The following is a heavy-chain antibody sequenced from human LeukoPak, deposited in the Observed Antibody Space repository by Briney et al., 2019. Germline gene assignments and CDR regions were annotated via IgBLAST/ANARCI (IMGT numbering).Heavy chain of an antibody. CDR1: GFTFSSYG. V-gene: IGHV3-33*01. D-gene: IGHD3-10*01. CDR3: ARRKVRGLFDY. J-gene: IGHJ4*02. CDR2: IWYDGSNK. Sequence: GRSLRLSCAASGFTFSSYGMHWVRQAPGKGLEWVAVIWYDGSNKYYADSVKGRFTISRDNAKNSLYLQMNSLRAEDTAVYYCARRKVRGLFDYWGQGTLVTVSS.